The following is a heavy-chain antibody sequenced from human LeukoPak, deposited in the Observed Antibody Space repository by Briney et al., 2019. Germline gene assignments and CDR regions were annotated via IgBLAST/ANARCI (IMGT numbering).Heavy chain of an antibody. Sequence: GGSLRLSCAASGFTFSSYWMTWVRQAPGKGLEWVANIKPDGSEKYYVDSVRGRFTISRDNTKNSLYLQMNSLRAEDTAVYYCARAEGATMLDYWGQGTLVTVSS. CDR1: GFTFSSYW. J-gene: IGHJ4*02. D-gene: IGHD5-12*01. CDR2: IKPDGSEK. CDR3: ARAEGATMLDY. V-gene: IGHV3-7*03.